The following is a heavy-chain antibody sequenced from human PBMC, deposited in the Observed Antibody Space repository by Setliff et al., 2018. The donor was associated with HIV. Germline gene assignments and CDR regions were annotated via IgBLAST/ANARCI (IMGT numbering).Heavy chain of an antibody. Sequence: SETLSLTCTVSGGSISTYYWSWIRQPPGKGLEWIGSIYFTGSSDNNPSLTSRVTLSVDTSKHQFSLKLSSVTAADTAVYYCAREYDSSGYGANFDYWGQGTLVTVSS. V-gene: IGHV4-59*01. CDR1: GGSISTYY. CDR3: AREYDSSGYGANFDY. D-gene: IGHD3-22*01. J-gene: IGHJ4*02. CDR2: IYFTGSS.